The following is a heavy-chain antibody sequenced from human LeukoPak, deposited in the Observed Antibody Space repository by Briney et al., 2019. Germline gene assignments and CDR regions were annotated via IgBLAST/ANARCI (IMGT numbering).Heavy chain of an antibody. D-gene: IGHD5-24*01. CDR2: ISGSGGST. CDR3: AKDRAGMVATNYFDY. J-gene: IGHJ4*02. V-gene: IGHV3-23*01. Sequence: GGSLRLSCAASGFTFSSYAMSWVRQAPGKWLEWVSAISGSGGSTYYADSVKGRFTISRDNSKNTLYLQMNSLRAEDTAVYYCAKDRAGMVATNYFDYWGQGTLVTVSS. CDR1: GFTFSSYA.